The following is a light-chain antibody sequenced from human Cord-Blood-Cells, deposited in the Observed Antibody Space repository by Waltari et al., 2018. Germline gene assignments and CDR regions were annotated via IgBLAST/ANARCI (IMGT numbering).Light chain of an antibody. CDR1: QGISSY. CDR3: QQLNSYPRT. V-gene: IGKV1-9*01. CDR2: AAS. Sequence: IQLTQSPSSLSASVGDRVTITCRASQGISSYLAWYQQKPGKAPKLLIYAASTLQSGVPSRFSGSGAGTDFTLPISSRQPEDFATYYCQQLNSYPRTFGRGTKVEIK. J-gene: IGKJ4*01.